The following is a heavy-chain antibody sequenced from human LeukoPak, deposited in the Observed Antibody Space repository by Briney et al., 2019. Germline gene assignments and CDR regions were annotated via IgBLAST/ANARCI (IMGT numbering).Heavy chain of an antibody. CDR2: INHSGST. CDR3: ARAPHFYGSGSYGY. D-gene: IGHD3-10*01. J-gene: IGHJ4*02. V-gene: IGHV4-39*07. CDR1: GGSISSSSYY. Sequence: SETLSLTCTVSGGSISSSSYYWSWIRQPPGKGLEWIGEINHSGSTNYNPSLKSRVTISVDTSKNQFSLKLSSVTAADTAVYYCARAPHFYGSGSYGYWGQGTLVTVSS.